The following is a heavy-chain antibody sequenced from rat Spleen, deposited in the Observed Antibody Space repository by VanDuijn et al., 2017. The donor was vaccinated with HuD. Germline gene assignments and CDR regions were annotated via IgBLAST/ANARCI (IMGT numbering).Heavy chain of an antibody. V-gene: IGHV2-6*01. D-gene: IGHD3-8*01. CDR3: TRGSHWFAY. CDR2: ISSGGST. J-gene: IGHJ3*01. Sequence: QVQLKESGPGLVQPSQTLSLTCTVSGFSLTSYTVSWVRQPPGKGLEWIAAISSGGSTYYNSALKSRLSISRDTSKSQVFLKMNSLQTEDTAIYYCTRGSHWFAYWGQGTLVTVSS. CDR1: GFSLTSYT.